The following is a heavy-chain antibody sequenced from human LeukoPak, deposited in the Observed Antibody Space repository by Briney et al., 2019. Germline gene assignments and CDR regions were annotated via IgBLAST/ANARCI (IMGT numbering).Heavy chain of an antibody. V-gene: IGHV4-59*08. Sequence: SETLSLTCIVSGGSISSYYWSWIRQPPGKGLEWIGYISYSGSTYYNPSLNSRGTISVDTSKSQFSLKLSSVTAADTAVYYCARLGDSTSRLYYFDYWGQGTLVTVYS. D-gene: IGHD6-13*01. CDR3: ARLGDSTSRLYYFDY. CDR2: ISYSGST. J-gene: IGHJ4*02. CDR1: GGSISSYY.